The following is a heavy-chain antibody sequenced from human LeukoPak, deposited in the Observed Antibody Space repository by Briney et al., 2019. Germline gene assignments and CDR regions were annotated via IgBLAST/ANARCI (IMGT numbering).Heavy chain of an antibody. V-gene: IGHV3-21*01. J-gene: IGHJ4*02. Sequence: GGSLRLSCAASGFTFSSYSMNWVRQAPGKGLEWGSSISGSSSYIYYADSVKGRFTISRDKAKNSLYLQMNSLRAEDTAIYYCAREGMVATFDYWGQGTLVTVSS. CDR2: ISGSSSYI. CDR3: AREGMVATFDY. D-gene: IGHD2-15*01. CDR1: GFTFSSYS.